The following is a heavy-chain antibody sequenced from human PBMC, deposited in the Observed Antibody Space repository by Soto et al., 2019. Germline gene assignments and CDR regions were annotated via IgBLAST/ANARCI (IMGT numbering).Heavy chain of an antibody. V-gene: IGHV3-23*01. CDR2: INGRGGDT. J-gene: IGHJ4*02. D-gene: IGHD3-9*01. Sequence: PGGSLRLSCAASGFTFNIYAMSWVRQAPGKGLEWVSVINGRGGDTYYADSVKGRFTISRDNSKNTVFLQMSSLRAEDAAVYYCARDLGYHDNFLTDRYGYYFDYWGQGTLVTVSS. CDR1: GFTFNIYA. CDR3: ARDLGYHDNFLTDRYGYYFDY.